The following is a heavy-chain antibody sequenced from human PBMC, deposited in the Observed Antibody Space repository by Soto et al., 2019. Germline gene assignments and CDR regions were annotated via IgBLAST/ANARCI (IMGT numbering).Heavy chain of an antibody. CDR1: GFTFSSYA. CDR2: ISYDGSNK. J-gene: IGHJ4*02. D-gene: IGHD4-17*01. Sequence: QVQLVESGGGVVQPGRSLRLSCAASGFTFSSYAMHWVRQAPGKGLEWVAVISYDGSNKYYADSVKGRFTISRDNSKNTLYLQMNSLRAEDTAVYYCARVPDYGDYYFDYWGKGTLVTVSS. CDR3: ARVPDYGDYYFDY. V-gene: IGHV3-30-3*01.